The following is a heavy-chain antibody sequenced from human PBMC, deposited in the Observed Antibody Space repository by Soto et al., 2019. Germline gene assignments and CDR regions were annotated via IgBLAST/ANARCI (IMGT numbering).Heavy chain of an antibody. CDR1: GYTFTTYG. CDR2: ISAYNGNT. D-gene: IGHD3-22*01. V-gene: IGHV1-18*01. CDR3: ARVFFRLFAFDI. Sequence: QVQLVQSGGEVKKPGASVKVSCKASGYTFTTYGISWVRQAPGQGLEWMGWISAYNGNTSYAQKLQGRVTMTTDTTTSTAYMELRSLRSDDTAVYYCARVFFRLFAFDIWGQGTMVTVSS. J-gene: IGHJ3*02.